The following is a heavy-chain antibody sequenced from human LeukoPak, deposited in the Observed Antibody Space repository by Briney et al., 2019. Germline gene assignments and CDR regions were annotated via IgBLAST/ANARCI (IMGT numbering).Heavy chain of an antibody. CDR2: ISAYNGNT. Sequence: GASVKVSCKASGYTFTSYGISWVRQAPGQGLEWMGWISAYNGNTNYAQRLQGRVTMTTDTSTSTAYMELRSLRSDDTAVYYCARESPPAYCGGDCYPFRAADYWGQGTLVTVSS. CDR1: GYTFTSYG. V-gene: IGHV1-18*01. J-gene: IGHJ4*02. D-gene: IGHD2-21*02. CDR3: ARESPPAYCGGDCYPFRAADY.